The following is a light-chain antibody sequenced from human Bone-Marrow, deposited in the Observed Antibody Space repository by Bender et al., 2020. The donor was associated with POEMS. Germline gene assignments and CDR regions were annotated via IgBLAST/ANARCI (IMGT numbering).Light chain of an antibody. J-gene: IGLJ2*01. V-gene: IGLV2-14*01. CDR2: EVS. Sequence: QSALTQPASVSGSPGQSITISCTGSSSDVGGYNYVSWYQQHPGKAPKAMIYEVSNRASGVSNRFSGSKSGNTASLTISGLQTEDAADYYCTSYTSNHSLIFGGGTKLTVL. CDR3: TSYTSNHSLI. CDR1: SSDVGGYNY.